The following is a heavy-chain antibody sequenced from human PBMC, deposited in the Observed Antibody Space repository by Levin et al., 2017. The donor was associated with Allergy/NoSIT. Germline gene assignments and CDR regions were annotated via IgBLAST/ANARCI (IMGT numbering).Heavy chain of an antibody. Sequence: GGSLRLSCAASGFTFTDYYMTWIRQAPGKGLEWVASISVSGSTINYADSVKGRFTISRDNAKNSLYLQMNSLRAEDTAVYYCARFLRWVGSSWGQGPLVTVSS. V-gene: IGHV3-11*01. D-gene: IGHD3-10*01. J-gene: IGHJ5*02. CDR3: ARFLRWVGSS. CDR2: ISVSGSTI. CDR1: GFTFTDYY.